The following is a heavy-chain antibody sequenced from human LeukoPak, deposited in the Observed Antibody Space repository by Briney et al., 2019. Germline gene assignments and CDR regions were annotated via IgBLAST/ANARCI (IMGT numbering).Heavy chain of an antibody. J-gene: IGHJ4*02. CDR3: ARDGCTSTTCTTLGGLNH. CDR1: GFTFIAYW. CDR2: IDQGGGET. D-gene: IGHD1-26*01. V-gene: IGHV3-7*01. Sequence: PGGSLRLSCEGSGFTFIAYWMSWVRQAPGRGLEWVASIDQGGGETHFADSVRGRFTISRDNARNSLFLQMDSLREADTGVYFCARDGCTSTTCTTLGGLNHWAQGTQVTVSS.